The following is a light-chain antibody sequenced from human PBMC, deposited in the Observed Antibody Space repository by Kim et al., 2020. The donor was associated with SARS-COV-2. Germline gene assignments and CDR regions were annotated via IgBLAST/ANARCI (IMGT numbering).Light chain of an antibody. CDR3: QQRSNWPT. J-gene: IGKJ1*01. Sequence: SLSPRETPALSCRARQSVSSYLACYQHKPGQPRTLLIYDASSRATGIPARFSVSGSGTDFTLTISSLEPEDFSVYYSQQRSNWPTFGQGTKVDIK. CDR2: DAS. CDR1: QSVSSY. V-gene: IGKV3-11*01.